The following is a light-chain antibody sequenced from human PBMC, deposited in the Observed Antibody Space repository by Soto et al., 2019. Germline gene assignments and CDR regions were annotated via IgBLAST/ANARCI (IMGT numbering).Light chain of an antibody. J-gene: IGLJ2*01. CDR1: SSNIGSTT. V-gene: IGLV1-44*01. CDR2: SNY. Sequence: QSVLTQPPSASGTPGQRVTISCSGSSSNIGSTTVNWYRQRPGTAPLLLIYSNYHRPSVVPVPFSGSKSGTSASLPISVLQSEYQADYYCAAWDDSLNGVVFGGGTKLTVL. CDR3: AAWDDSLNGVV.